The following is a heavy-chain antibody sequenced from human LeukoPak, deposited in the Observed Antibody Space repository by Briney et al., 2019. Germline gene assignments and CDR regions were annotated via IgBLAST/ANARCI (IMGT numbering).Heavy chain of an antibody. V-gene: IGHV3-23*01. D-gene: IGHD6-19*01. CDR1: GFTFSSYT. J-gene: IGHJ4*02. CDR3: AKDPPGAGPDFGC. CDR2: ISGSDGST. Sequence: PGGSLRLSRATSGFTFSSYTMNWVRQAPGKGLEWVSGISGSDGSTYYADSVKGRFTISRDNSKNTLYLQMNSLRVEDTAVYYCAKDPPGAGPDFGCWGQGTLVTVSS.